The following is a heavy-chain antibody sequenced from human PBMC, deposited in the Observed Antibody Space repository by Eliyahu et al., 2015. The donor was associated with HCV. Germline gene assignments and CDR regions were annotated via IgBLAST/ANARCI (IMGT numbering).Heavy chain of an antibody. Sequence: QVQLAQSGAEVKKPGSSVKVXCKASGGTFSSHAIXWVRQAPGQGLEWVGGIIPKFGRATYEQKFQGRATITADESASTAYMELTSLRSDDTAVYYCARGTQVIDDYYYYYMDVWGTGTTVTVSS. V-gene: IGHV1-69*01. D-gene: IGHD3-16*02. CDR3: ARGTQVIDDYYYYYMDV. CDR1: GGTFSSHA. CDR2: IIPKFGRA. J-gene: IGHJ6*03.